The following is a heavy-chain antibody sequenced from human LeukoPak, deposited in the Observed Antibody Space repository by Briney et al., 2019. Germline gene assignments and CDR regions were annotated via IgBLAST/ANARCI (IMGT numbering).Heavy chain of an antibody. CDR3: AKDPRMTTLGY. CDR1: GFTFSSYV. J-gene: IGHJ4*02. V-gene: IGHV3-23*01. Sequence: GGSLRLSCAASGFTFSSYVMSWVRQAPGKGLEWVSAISASGGSTYYADSVKGRFTISRDNSKNTLYLQMHSLRAEDTAVYYCAKDPRMTTLGYWGQGTLVTVSS. D-gene: IGHD4-11*01. CDR2: ISASGGST.